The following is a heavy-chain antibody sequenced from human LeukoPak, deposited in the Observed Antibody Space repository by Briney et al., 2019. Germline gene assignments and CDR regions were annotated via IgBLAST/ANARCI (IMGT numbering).Heavy chain of an antibody. CDR1: GASISSYY. J-gene: IGHJ4*02. Sequence: PSETLYLTCTVSGASISSYYWSWIRQSPGKGLEWIAYIYYSGSGSTDYNPSLKSRVTISVDTSKNQLSLKVSSVTAADTAIYYCARDLGRELDYWGQGTLVTVSS. D-gene: IGHD1-26*01. CDR3: ARDLGRELDY. CDR2: IYYSGSGST. V-gene: IGHV4-59*01.